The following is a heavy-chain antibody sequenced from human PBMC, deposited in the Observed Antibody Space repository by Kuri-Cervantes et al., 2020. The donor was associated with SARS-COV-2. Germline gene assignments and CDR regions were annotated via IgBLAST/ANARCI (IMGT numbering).Heavy chain of an antibody. CDR2: IIPIFGTA. V-gene: IGHV1-69*13. D-gene: IGHD6-6*01. Sequence: SVKVSCRASGDTLNHYILNWVRQAPGQGLEWMGRIIPIFGTANYAQKFQGRVTITADESTSTAYMEPSSLRSEDTAVYYCARDGEYSSSFDYWGQGTLVTVSS. CDR1: GDTLNHYI. CDR3: ARDGEYSSSFDY. J-gene: IGHJ4*02.